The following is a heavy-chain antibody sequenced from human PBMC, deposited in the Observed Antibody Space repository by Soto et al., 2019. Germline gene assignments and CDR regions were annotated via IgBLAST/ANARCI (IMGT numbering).Heavy chain of an antibody. Sequence: GGSLRLSCTASGFTFGDYAISWFRQAPGKGLEWVGFIRSKAYGGTTEYAASVKGRLTISRDDSKSIAYLQMNSLKTEDTAVYYCTREVENYAGYFQHWGQGTLVTVSS. V-gene: IGHV3-49*03. J-gene: IGHJ1*01. D-gene: IGHD1-7*01. CDR2: IRSKAYGGTT. CDR1: GFTFGDYA. CDR3: TREVENYAGYFQH.